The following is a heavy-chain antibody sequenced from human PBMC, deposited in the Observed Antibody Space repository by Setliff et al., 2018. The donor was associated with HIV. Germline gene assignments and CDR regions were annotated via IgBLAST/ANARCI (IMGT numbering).Heavy chain of an antibody. V-gene: IGHV4-59*08. CDR2: IYYSGST. J-gene: IGHJ5*02. D-gene: IGHD2-2*01. CDR3: AREGVPAAVMWFDP. CDR1: GGSISSHY. Sequence: KASETLSLTCTVSGGSISSHYWNWIRQPPGKGLEWIGYIYYSGSTNYNPSLKSRVTISVDTSKNQFSLKLRSVTASDTAVYYCAREGVPAAVMWFDPWGQGTLVTVSS.